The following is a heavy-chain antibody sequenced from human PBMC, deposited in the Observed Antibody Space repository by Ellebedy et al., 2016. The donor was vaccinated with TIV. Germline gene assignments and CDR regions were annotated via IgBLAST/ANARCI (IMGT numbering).Heavy chain of an antibody. Sequence: SVKVSXXASGGTFSNLPISWVRQAPGQGLEWMGRIIPMLGITNYAQKFLDRVTFTADKSTSTAYMELSSLRSDDTAVYYCARVSRWEAFDIWGQGTMVTVSS. V-gene: IGHV1-69*04. D-gene: IGHD1-26*01. CDR2: IIPMLGIT. CDR3: ARVSRWEAFDI. J-gene: IGHJ3*02. CDR1: GGTFSNLP.